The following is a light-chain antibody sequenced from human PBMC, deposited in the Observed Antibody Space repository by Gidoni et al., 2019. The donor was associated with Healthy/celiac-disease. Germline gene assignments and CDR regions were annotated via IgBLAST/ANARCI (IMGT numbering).Light chain of an antibody. V-gene: IGKV3-15*01. CDR2: GAS. CDR3: QQYTNWPPVCT. CDR1: QGVSSN. Sequence: EIVMTQSPATLSVSPGERATLSCRASQGVSSNLAWYQQKPGQAPRLLIYGASTRATGIPARFSGSGSGTEFTLAISSLQSEDFAVYYCQQYTNWPPVCTFGQGTKVEIK. J-gene: IGKJ1*01.